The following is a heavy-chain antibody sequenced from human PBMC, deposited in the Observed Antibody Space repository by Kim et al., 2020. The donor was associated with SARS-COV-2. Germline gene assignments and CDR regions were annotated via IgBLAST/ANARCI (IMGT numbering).Heavy chain of an antibody. CDR3: ARHSSSWDY. J-gene: IGHJ4*02. Sequence: GSTSYNPSLKSRVTISVDTSKNQFSLRLSSVTAADTAVYYCARHSSSWDYWGQGTLVTVSS. CDR2: GST. V-gene: IGHV4-39*01. D-gene: IGHD6-13*01.